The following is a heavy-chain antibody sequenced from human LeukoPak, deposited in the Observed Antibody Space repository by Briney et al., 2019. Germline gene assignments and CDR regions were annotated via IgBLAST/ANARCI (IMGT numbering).Heavy chain of an antibody. V-gene: IGHV1-24*01. CDR3: ATVGLFGDDSRAFDY. Sequence: ASVNVSFKVSGYTLTELSMHWVRQAPGKGLEWMGGFDPEDGETIYAQKFQGRATMTEDTSTDTAYMELSSLRSEDTAVYYCATVGLFGDDSRAFDYWGQGTLVTVSS. D-gene: IGHD3-22*01. CDR2: FDPEDGET. CDR1: GYTLTELS. J-gene: IGHJ4*02.